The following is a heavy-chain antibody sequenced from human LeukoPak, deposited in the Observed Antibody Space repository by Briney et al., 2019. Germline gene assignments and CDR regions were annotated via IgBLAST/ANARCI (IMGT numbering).Heavy chain of an antibody. CDR2: IYPGDSGT. Sequence: GGSLKISCKASGYSFTNYWIGWVRQMPGKGLEWMGIIYPGDSGTRYSPSFQGQVTISADKSISTAYLQWSSLKASDTAMYFCARSDPYCSGGSCYYFDTWGQGTLVTVSS. CDR3: ARSDPYCSGGSCYYFDT. CDR1: GYSFTNYW. J-gene: IGHJ4*02. D-gene: IGHD2-15*01. V-gene: IGHV5-51*01.